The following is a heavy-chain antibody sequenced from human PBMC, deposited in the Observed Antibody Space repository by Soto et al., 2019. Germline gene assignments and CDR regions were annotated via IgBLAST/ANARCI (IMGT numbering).Heavy chain of an antibody. D-gene: IGHD6-6*01. J-gene: IGHJ4*02. CDR3: ARDGLSSSSSFDY. V-gene: IGHV5-51*01. Sequence: EVQLVQSGAEVTKPGESLKISCKASGYSFTDYWIGWVRQMPGKGLEWMGIIYPGDSDTKYSPSFQGQVTMSADKSISTAYLQWNSLKASDTAMYYCARDGLSSSSSFDYWGQGTLVTFSS. CDR2: IYPGDSDT. CDR1: GYSFTDYW.